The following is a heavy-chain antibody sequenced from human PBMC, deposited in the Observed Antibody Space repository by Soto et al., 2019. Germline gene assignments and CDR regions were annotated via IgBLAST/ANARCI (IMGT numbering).Heavy chain of an antibody. D-gene: IGHD6-13*01. CDR2: IIPIFGTA. CDR3: AREAHRGYSSSWYGYYYYSGMDV. J-gene: IGHJ6*02. Sequence: ASVKVSCKASGGTFSSYAISWVRQAPGQGLEWMGGIIPIFGTANYAQKFQGRVTITADESTSTAYMELSSLRSEDTAVYYCAREAHRGYSSSWYGYYYYSGMDVWGQGTTVTVSS. V-gene: IGHV1-69*13. CDR1: GGTFSSYA.